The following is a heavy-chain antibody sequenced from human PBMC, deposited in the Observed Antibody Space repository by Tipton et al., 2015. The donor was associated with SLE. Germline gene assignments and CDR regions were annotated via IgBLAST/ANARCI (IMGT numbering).Heavy chain of an antibody. V-gene: IGHV4-59*01. CDR1: GGSISSYY. J-gene: IGHJ3*02. Sequence: TLSLTCTVSGGSISSYYWSWIRQPPGKGLEWIGYIYYSGSTNYNPSLKSRVTISVDTSKNQFSLKLSSVTAADTAVYYCARDPIRGAFDIWDQGTMVTVSS. CDR2: IYYSGST. CDR3: ARDPIRGAFDI.